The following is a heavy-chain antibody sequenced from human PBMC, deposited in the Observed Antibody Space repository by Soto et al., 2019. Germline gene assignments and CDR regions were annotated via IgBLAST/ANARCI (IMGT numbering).Heavy chain of an antibody. Sequence: QVQLQESGPGLEEASETLSLTCTVSGGSMSGYYWSWIRQPPGKGLEWIGFIYDSGTTNYNPSLKSPGAISIDTSKNQFSLKLTSVTAADTAVYYCARVSHIVVVPAIRGAFDIWGQGTMITVSS. CDR3: ARVSHIVVVPAIRGAFDI. J-gene: IGHJ3*02. D-gene: IGHD2-21*02. V-gene: IGHV4-59*01. CDR1: GGSMSGYY. CDR2: IYDSGTT.